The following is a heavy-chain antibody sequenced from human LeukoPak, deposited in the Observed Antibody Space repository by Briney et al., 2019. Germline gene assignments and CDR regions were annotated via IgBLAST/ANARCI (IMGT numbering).Heavy chain of an antibody. CDR1: GFTFTSYY. J-gene: IGHJ3*01. CDR2: ISGSSNHI. D-gene: IGHD3-9*01. V-gene: IGHV3-21*01. Sequence: GGSLRLSCAASGFTFTSYYMNWVRQPPGKGLEWVSSISGSSNHIYYADFVKGRFTLSRDNSKNSLYLQMNSQRPEDTAVYYCARDSGAYDIWDTWGEGTMVIVSS. CDR3: ARDSGAYDIWDT.